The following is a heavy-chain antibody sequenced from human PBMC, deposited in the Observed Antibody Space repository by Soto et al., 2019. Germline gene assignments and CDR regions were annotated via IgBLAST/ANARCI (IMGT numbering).Heavy chain of an antibody. Sequence: QVQLVQSGIEVKKTGASVKVSCKASGYTFVNYGVAWVRQAPGQGLEYMGWISVYDGNTKYTEKLRARVTMTADTSTSTAYMDLRGLQPDATAVYFCAIVHFYDAFDSWGQGTLVTVSS. CDR2: ISVYDGNT. CDR1: GYTFVNYG. V-gene: IGHV1-18*01. J-gene: IGHJ4*02. CDR3: AIVHFYDAFDS. D-gene: IGHD3-22*01.